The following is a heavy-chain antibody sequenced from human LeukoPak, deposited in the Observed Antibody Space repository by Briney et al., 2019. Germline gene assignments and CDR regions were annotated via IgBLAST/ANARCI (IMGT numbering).Heavy chain of an antibody. J-gene: IGHJ4*02. CDR1: RFTFSSYA. D-gene: IGHD3-3*01. V-gene: IGHV3-23*01. CDR3: AKCEGFWSGQPYYFDY. Sequence: GGSLRLSCAASRFTFSSYAMSWVRQAPGKGLEWVSAISGSGGSTYYADSVKGRFTISRDNSKNTLYLQMNSLRAEDTAVYYCAKCEGFWSGQPYYFDYWGQGTLVTVSS. CDR2: ISGSGGST.